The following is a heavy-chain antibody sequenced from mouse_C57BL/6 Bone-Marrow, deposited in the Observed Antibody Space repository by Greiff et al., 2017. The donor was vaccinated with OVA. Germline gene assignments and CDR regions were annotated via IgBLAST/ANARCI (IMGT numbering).Heavy chain of an antibody. CDR3: ARSQGLFITTVVATPYFDY. J-gene: IGHJ2*01. CDR1: GYTFTSYT. CDR2: INPSSGYT. Sequence: QVQLQQSGAELARPGASVKMSCKASGYTFTSYTMHWVKQRPGQGLEWIGYINPSSGYTKYNQKFKDKATLTADKSSSTAYMQLSSLTSEDSAFYYCARSQGLFITTVVATPYFDYWGQGTTLTVSS. V-gene: IGHV1-4*01. D-gene: IGHD1-1*01.